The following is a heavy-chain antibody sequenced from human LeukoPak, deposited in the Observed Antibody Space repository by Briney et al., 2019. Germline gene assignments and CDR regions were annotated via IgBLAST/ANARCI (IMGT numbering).Heavy chain of an antibody. Sequence: ASVKVSCKASGYTFTSYDINWVRQATGQGLEWMGWMNPNSGNTGYAQKFQGRVTMTRNTSISTTYMELSSLRSEDTAVYYCASAPVHYYYYYMDVWGKGITVTISS. J-gene: IGHJ6*03. CDR1: GYTFTSYD. CDR2: MNPNSGNT. V-gene: IGHV1-8*01. CDR3: ASAPVHYYYYYMDV. D-gene: IGHD4-17*01.